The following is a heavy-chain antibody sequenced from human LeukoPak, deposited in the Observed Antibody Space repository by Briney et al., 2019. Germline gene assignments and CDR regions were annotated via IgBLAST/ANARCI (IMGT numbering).Heavy chain of an antibody. CDR1: GFTFSSYA. J-gene: IGHJ4*02. CDR2: ISGSGGST. V-gene: IGHV3-23*01. Sequence: GGSLRLSCAASGFTFSSYAMSWVRQAPGKGLEWVSAISGSGGSTYYADSVKGRFTISRDNAKNSLYLQMNSLRAEDTAVYYCARDRFAGLYWGQGTLVTVSS. CDR3: ARDRFAGLY. D-gene: IGHD3-3*01.